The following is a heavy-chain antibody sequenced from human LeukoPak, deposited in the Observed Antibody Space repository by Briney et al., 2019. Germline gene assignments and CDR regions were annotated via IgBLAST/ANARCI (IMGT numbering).Heavy chain of an antibody. V-gene: IGHV3-30*02. D-gene: IGHD3-10*01. J-gene: IGHJ6*02. CDR2: IRYDGSNK. CDR3: ARDFVYYGSGSYQGEGMDV. Sequence: GGSLRLSCAASGFTFSSYGMHWVRQAPGKGLEWVAFIRYDGSNKYYADSVKGRFTISRDNSKNTLYLQMNSLRAEDTAVYYCARDFVYYGSGSYQGEGMDVWGQGTTVTVSS. CDR1: GFTFSSYG.